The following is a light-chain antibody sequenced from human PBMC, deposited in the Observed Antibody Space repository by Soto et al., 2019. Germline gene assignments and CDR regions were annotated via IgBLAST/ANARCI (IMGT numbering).Light chain of an antibody. CDR3: CSYAGSYSGV. V-gene: IGLV2-11*01. J-gene: IGLJ3*02. CDR1: SSDVGAYNF. CDR2: DVS. Sequence: QSALTQPRSVSASPGQSVTISCTGNSSDVGAYNFVSWYRQHPGKAPKLMLYDVSKRPSGVPDRFSGSRSGNTASLTISGLQTEDEADYYCCSYAGSYSGVFGGGTKVTVL.